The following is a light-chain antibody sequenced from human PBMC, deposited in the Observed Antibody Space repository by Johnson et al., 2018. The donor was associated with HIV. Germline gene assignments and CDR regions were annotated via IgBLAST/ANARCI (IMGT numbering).Light chain of an antibody. CDR2: DNN. J-gene: IGLJ1*01. CDR1: SSNIGKNY. CDR3: GTWDNSLSAHV. V-gene: IGLV1-51*01. Sequence: QSVLTQPPSVSAAPGQKVTISCSGSSSNIGKNYVSWYQQLPGTAPKLLIYDNNKRPTGITDRFSGSKSGTSATLGITGLQTGDEADYYCGTWDNSLSAHVFGTGTKVTVL.